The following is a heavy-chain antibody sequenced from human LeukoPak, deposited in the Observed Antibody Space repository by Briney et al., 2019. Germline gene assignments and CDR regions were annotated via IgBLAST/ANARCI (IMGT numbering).Heavy chain of an antibody. CDR2: INRDGSAT. D-gene: IGHD3-9*01. J-gene: IGHJ4*02. CDR1: GFTFSSYW. CDR3: ARGQSRYFDWYLGFFVY. Sequence: GGALRLSCAASGFTFSSYWMHWVRQAPGKGLVWVSRINRDGSATNYADSVKGRFTTSRDNAKNSLYLQMNSLRADDTAVYYCARGQSRYFDWYLGFFVYWGQGTLVTVSS. V-gene: IGHV3-74*01.